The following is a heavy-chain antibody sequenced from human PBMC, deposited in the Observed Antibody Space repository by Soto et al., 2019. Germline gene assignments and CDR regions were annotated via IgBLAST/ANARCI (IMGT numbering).Heavy chain of an antibody. CDR3: ARHSAYNWNDGWFDP. Sequence: EVQLVQSGAEVKKPGESLKISCKGSGYSFTSYWIGWVRQMPGKGLEWMGSIYPGDSDTRYSPSFQGQVTISADKSTSTAYLQWSSLKASDTAMYYCARHSAYNWNDGWFDPWGQGTLVTVSS. CDR2: IYPGDSDT. D-gene: IGHD1-20*01. J-gene: IGHJ5*02. V-gene: IGHV5-51*01. CDR1: GYSFTSYW.